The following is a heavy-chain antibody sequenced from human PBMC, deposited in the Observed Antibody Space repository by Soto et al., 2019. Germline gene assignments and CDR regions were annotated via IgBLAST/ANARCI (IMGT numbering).Heavy chain of an antibody. Sequence: QVQLVQSGAEVKKPGSSVKVSCKASGSTFSSYAISWVRQAPGQGLEWMGGIIPIFGTANYAQKFQGRVTITADESTSTAYMELSSLRSEDTAVYYCAVEMATIRGHYYFDYWGQGTLVTVSS. CDR2: IIPIFGTA. D-gene: IGHD5-12*01. CDR1: GSTFSSYA. J-gene: IGHJ4*02. CDR3: AVEMATIRGHYYFDY. V-gene: IGHV1-69*01.